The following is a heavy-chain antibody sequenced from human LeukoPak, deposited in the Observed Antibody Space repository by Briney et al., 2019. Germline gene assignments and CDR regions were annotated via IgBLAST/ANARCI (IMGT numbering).Heavy chain of an antibody. V-gene: IGHV1-69*11. CDR3: VRSGYDYDWFDP. D-gene: IGHD5-12*01. Sequence: SVKVSCKASGGSFSDYSISWVRQAPGQGLEWMGRIIAILDTAHYAQKFQGRFTITADESTTTVYMELSSLRSDDTAVYYCVRSGYDYDWFDPWGQGTLVTVSS. CDR1: GGSFSDYS. CDR2: IIAILDTA. J-gene: IGHJ5*02.